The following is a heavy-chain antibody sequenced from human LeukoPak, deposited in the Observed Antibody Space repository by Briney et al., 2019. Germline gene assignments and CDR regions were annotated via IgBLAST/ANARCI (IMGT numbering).Heavy chain of an antibody. CDR3: ARGGYYRFDY. V-gene: IGHV3-7*04. Sequence: GGSLRLSCAASGFTLSNYWMSWVRQAPEKGLEWVANIKQDGSEKYYVDSVEGRFTISRDNAKNSLYLQMDSLRAEDTAVYYCARGGYYRFDYRGQGTLVTVSS. CDR1: GFTLSNYW. D-gene: IGHD1-26*01. CDR2: IKQDGSEK. J-gene: IGHJ4*02.